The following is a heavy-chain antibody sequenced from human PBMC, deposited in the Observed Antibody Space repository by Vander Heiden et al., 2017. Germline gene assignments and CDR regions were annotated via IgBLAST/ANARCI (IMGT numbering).Heavy chain of an antibody. CDR1: GLPFSSSA. Sequence: EVQLLESGGSMVQPGGSLSLSCAAPGLPFSSSAMSRVPQAPGKGLEWVSAISGSGGSTYYADSVKGRFTISRDNSKNTLYLQMNSLRAEDTAVYYCAKFPTMVRGVRSFDYWGQGTLVTVSS. V-gene: IGHV3-23*01. CDR2: ISGSGGST. CDR3: AKFPTMVRGVRSFDY. J-gene: IGHJ4*02. D-gene: IGHD3-10*01.